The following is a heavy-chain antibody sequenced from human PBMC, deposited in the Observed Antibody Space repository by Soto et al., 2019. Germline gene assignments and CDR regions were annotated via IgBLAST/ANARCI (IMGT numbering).Heavy chain of an antibody. D-gene: IGHD3-9*01. Sequence: GGSLRLSCAASGVTFSSYGMHWVRQAPGKGLEWVAVISDDGSNKYYADSVKGRFTISRDNSKNTLYLQMNRLRAEDTAVYYCAKDLYLRNPYYDWLPRGYWGQGTLVTVSS. J-gene: IGHJ4*02. CDR3: AKDLYLRNPYYDWLPRGY. CDR1: GVTFSSYG. CDR2: ISDDGSNK. V-gene: IGHV3-30*18.